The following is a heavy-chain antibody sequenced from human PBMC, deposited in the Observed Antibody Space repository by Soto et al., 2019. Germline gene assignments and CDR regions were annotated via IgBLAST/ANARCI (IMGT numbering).Heavy chain of an antibody. J-gene: IGHJ4*02. Sequence: GASVKVSCKASGYTFTSYGISWVRQAPGQGLEWMGWISAYNGNTNYAQKLQGRVTMTTDTSTSTAYMELRSLRSDNTAVYYCARDRVYCSGGGCQGLWGQGTLVTV. V-gene: IGHV1-18*01. D-gene: IGHD2-15*01. CDR1: GYTFTSYG. CDR3: ARDRVYCSGGGCQGL. CDR2: ISAYNGNT.